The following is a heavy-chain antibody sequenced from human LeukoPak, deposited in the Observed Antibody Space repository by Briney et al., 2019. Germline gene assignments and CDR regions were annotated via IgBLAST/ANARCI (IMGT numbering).Heavy chain of an antibody. CDR2: IYPGDSDT. D-gene: IGHD3-10*01. J-gene: IGHJ5*02. V-gene: IGHV5-51*01. Sequence: GQSLQIACKGSEYGFTRYGIGWVRQMPGKGLEWMGIIYPGDSDTRYSTSFQGQVTISADKSISTAYLQWSSLKASDTAIYYCARHQSSGYKWFDPWGQGTLVTVSS. CDR3: ARHQSSGYKWFDP. CDR1: EYGFTRYG.